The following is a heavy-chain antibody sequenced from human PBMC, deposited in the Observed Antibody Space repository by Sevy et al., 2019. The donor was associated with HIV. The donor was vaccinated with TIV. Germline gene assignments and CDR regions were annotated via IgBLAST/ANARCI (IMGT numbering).Heavy chain of an antibody. Sequence: GGSLRLSCAASGFTFSNAWMSWVRQAPGKGLEWVGRIKSKTDGGATDYAAPVKGRFTISTDDSKNTLYLQMNSLKTEDTAVSYCTTDAKTRWDRSSRRFDYWGQGTLVTVSS. J-gene: IGHJ4*02. V-gene: IGHV3-15*01. D-gene: IGHD6-6*01. CDR3: TTDAKTRWDRSSRRFDY. CDR2: IKSKTDGGAT. CDR1: GFTFSNAW.